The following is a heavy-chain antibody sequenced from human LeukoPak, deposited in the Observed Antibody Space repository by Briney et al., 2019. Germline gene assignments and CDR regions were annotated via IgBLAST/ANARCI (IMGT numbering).Heavy chain of an antibody. J-gene: IGHJ5*02. CDR3: ARQGNRVSKYNWFDP. D-gene: IGHD2/OR15-2a*01. CDR2: IYYSGST. Sequence: SETLSLTCTVSGGSISSSSYYWGWIRQPPGKGLEWIGSIYYSGSTYYNPSLKSRVTISVDTSKNQFSLKLSSVTAADTAVYYCARQGNRVSKYNWFDPWGQGTLVTVSS. V-gene: IGHV4-39*01. CDR1: GGSISSSSYY.